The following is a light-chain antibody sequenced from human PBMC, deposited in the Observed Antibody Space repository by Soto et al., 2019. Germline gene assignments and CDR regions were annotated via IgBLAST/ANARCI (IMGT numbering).Light chain of an antibody. Sequence: QSALTQPASVSGSPGQSITISCTGTSSDIGAYNFVSWFQHHPGKDPKLMIYDVNNRPSGVSNRFSGSKSGNTASLTISGLQLEDEADYYCSAYTRSNTYVFGTGTKLTV. CDR1: SSDIGAYNF. J-gene: IGLJ1*01. CDR3: SAYTRSNTYV. V-gene: IGLV2-14*01. CDR2: DVN.